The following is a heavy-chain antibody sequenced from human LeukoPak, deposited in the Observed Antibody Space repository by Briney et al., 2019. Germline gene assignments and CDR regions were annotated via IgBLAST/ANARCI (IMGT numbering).Heavy chain of an antibody. CDR3: ARPPYCSNADCPLDY. D-gene: IGHD2-8*01. V-gene: IGHV5-51*01. Sequence: GESLQISCKGSGYSFTNYWIAWVRQMPGKGLEWMGIIYPGDSDTSYSPSFRGQVIISTDKSINTAYLQWSSLKASDTAMYYCARPPYCSNADCPLDYWGQGTLVTVSS. CDR1: GYSFTNYW. CDR2: IYPGDSDT. J-gene: IGHJ4*02.